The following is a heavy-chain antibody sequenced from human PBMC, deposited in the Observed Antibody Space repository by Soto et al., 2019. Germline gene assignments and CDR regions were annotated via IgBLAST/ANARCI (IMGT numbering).Heavy chain of an antibody. Sequence: PSETLSLTCTVSGGSISSGGYYWSWIRQHPGKGLEWIGYIYYSGSTYYNPSLKSRVTISVDTSKNQFSLKLSSVTAADTAVYYCARDRGPFWLIAVAGTSNGMDVWGQGTTVTVSS. CDR2: IYYSGST. J-gene: IGHJ6*02. D-gene: IGHD6-19*01. V-gene: IGHV4-31*03. CDR1: GGSISSGGYY. CDR3: ARDRGPFWLIAVAGTSNGMDV.